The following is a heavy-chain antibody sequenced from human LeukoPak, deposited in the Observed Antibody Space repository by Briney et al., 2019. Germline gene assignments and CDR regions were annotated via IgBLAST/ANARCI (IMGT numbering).Heavy chain of an antibody. CDR2: INHSGST. D-gene: IGHD5-12*01. Sequence: PSETLSLTCAVYGGSFSNYYWSWIRQPPGKGLEWIGEINHSGSTNYNPSLESRVTISVDTSKNQFPLKLSSVTAADTAVYYCARQIPDIVATTVEMDYFDYWGQGTLVTVSS. J-gene: IGHJ4*02. CDR3: ARQIPDIVATTVEMDYFDY. CDR1: GGSFSNYY. V-gene: IGHV4-34*01.